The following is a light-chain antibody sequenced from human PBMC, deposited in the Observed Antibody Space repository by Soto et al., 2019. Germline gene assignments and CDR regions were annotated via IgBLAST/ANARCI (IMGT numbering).Light chain of an antibody. CDR3: LQYNSPAT. CDR2: DAS. J-gene: IGKJ2*01. CDR1: QSISRW. V-gene: IGKV1-5*01. Sequence: DIQMTQSPSTLSASVGDKVTITCRASQSISRWLAWYQQKPGKAPKVLIYDASSLESGVPSRFSGSGAGTEFTLTLISLQPDEVGTYYCLQYNSPATFGQGTKLEIK.